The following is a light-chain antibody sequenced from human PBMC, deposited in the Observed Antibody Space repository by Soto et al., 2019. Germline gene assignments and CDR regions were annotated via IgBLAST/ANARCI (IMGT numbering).Light chain of an antibody. CDR2: ENN. Sequence: QSVLTQPPSVSAAPGQKVTISCSGSSSNIGNNYVFWYQQLPGTDPKLLIYENNKRPSGIPDRFSGSKSGTSATLGITGLQTGDEADYYCGTWDSSLSAGNVVFGGGTKLTVL. V-gene: IGLV1-51*02. CDR3: GTWDSSLSAGNVV. CDR1: SSNIGNNY. J-gene: IGLJ2*01.